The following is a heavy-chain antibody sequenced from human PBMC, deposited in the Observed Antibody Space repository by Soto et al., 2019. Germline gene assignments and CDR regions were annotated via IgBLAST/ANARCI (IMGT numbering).Heavy chain of an antibody. CDR3: ARGERGGTRDDDYYYGMDV. Sequence: SETLSLTCTVSGGSISPYYWSWIRQPPGKGLELIGYIFYSGSTHYNPSLKSRVIISVDTSKHQFSLNLSSVTAADTAVYYCARGERGGTRDDDYYYGMDVWGPGTTVTVSS. D-gene: IGHD1-26*01. J-gene: IGHJ6*02. V-gene: IGHV4-59*01. CDR2: IFYSGST. CDR1: GGSISPYY.